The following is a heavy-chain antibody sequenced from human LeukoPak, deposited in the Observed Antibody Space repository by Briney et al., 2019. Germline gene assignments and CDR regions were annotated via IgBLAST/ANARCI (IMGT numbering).Heavy chain of an antibody. CDR2: IYYSGST. Sequence: PSETLSLTCTVSGGSTSSYYWSWIRQPPGKGLERIGYIYYSGSTNYNPSLKSRVTISVDTSKNQFSLKLSSVTAADTAVYYCARGIVVVPAAGAWFDPWGQGTLVTVSS. CDR3: ARGIVVVPAAGAWFDP. CDR1: GGSTSSYY. D-gene: IGHD2-2*01. V-gene: IGHV4-59*01. J-gene: IGHJ5*02.